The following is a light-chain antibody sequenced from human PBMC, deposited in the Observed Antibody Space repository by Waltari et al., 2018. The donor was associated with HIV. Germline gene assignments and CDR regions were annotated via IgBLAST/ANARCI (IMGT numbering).Light chain of an antibody. CDR2: EVI. CDR3: SSYTSNTVL. CDR1: SSDVGSYNR. Sequence: QSALTQPPSVSGSPGQSVTISCPGTSSDVGSYNRVSWYQQPPGTAPKVIIYEVINRPSGVPDRFSGSKSGNTASLTISGLQAEDEADYYCSSYTSNTVLFGGGTKLTVL. V-gene: IGLV2-18*02. J-gene: IGLJ2*01.